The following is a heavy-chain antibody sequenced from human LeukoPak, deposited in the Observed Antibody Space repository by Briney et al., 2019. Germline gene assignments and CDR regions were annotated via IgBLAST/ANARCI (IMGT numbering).Heavy chain of an antibody. D-gene: IGHD3-10*02. CDR1: GFTFSSYG. Sequence: GGSLRLSCAASGFTFSSYGMNWVRQAPGKGLMWVSRINSDGSSTNYADSVKGRFTISRDNAKNTLYLQMNSLRAEDTAVYYCAELGITMIGGVWGKGTTVTISS. J-gene: IGHJ6*04. CDR3: AELGITMIGGV. V-gene: IGHV3-74*01. CDR2: INSDGSST.